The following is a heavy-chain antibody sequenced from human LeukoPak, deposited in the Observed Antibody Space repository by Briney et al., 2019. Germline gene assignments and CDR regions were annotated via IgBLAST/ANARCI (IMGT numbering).Heavy chain of an antibody. J-gene: IGHJ6*02. CDR1: GFTFSSYG. CDR3: TKFGGRDAGGYYYGMDV. Sequence: PGRSLRLSCAASGFTFSSYGMHWVRQAPGKGLEWVAVISYDGSNKYYADSVKGRFAISRDNSKNTLYLQMNSLRAEDTAVYYCTKFGGRDAGGYYYGMDVWGQGTTVTVSS. V-gene: IGHV3-30*18. CDR2: ISYDGSNK. D-gene: IGHD3-16*01.